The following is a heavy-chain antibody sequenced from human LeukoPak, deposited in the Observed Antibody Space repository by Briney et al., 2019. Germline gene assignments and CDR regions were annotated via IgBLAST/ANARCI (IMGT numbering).Heavy chain of an antibody. CDR1: GFTFSTYH. V-gene: IGHV3-21*01. D-gene: IGHD6-19*01. Sequence: GRSLRLSCGASGFTFSTYHMNWVRQAPGKGLEWVSSISSISTYMYYADSVKGRFTISRDNAKNSLYLQMNRLRAEDTAVYYCSAGTAVAADFWGQGTLVTVSS. CDR2: ISSISTYM. J-gene: IGHJ4*02. CDR3: SAGTAVAADF.